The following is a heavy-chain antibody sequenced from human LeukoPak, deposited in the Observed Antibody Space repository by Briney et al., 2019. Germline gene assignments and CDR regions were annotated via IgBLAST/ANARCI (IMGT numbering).Heavy chain of an antibody. CDR1: GLTFSSYW. CDR2: IKQDGSEK. CDR3: ARVMGDSSGYYSDAFDI. J-gene: IGHJ3*02. V-gene: IGHV3-7*01. D-gene: IGHD3-22*01. Sequence: GGSLRLSCAASGLTFSSYWMSWVRQAPGKGLEWVANIKQDGSEKYYVDSVKGRFTISRDNAKNSLYLQMSSLRAEDTAVYYCARVMGDSSGYYSDAFDIWGQGTMVTVSS.